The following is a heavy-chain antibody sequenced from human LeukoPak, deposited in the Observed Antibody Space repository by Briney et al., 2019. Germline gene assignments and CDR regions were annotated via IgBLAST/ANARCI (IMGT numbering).Heavy chain of an antibody. J-gene: IGHJ4*01. V-gene: IGHV3-33*08. Sequence: GGSLRLSCAASGFTFSSYGMHWVRQAPGKGLEWVAVIWYGGSNKYYADSVKGRFTISRDNSKNTLYLQMNSLRAEDTAVYYCAKAHCSSTSCYFGGGYFDYWGHGTLVTVSS. D-gene: IGHD2-2*01. CDR3: AKAHCSSTSCYFGGGYFDY. CDR2: IWYGGSNK. CDR1: GFTFSSYG.